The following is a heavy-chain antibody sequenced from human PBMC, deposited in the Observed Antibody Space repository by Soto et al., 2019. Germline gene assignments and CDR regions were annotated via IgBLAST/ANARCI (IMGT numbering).Heavy chain of an antibody. V-gene: IGHV3-53*04. CDR3: ARVTLGYGSGSYIGPHYMDV. CDR1: GFTVSSNY. D-gene: IGHD3-10*01. CDR2: IYSGGST. Sequence: GGSLRLSCAASGFTVSSNYMSWVRQAPGKGLEWVSVIYSGGSTYYADSVKGRFTISRHNSKNTLYLQMNSLRAEDTAVYYCARVTLGYGSGSYIGPHYMDVWRKGTTVTVSS. J-gene: IGHJ6*03.